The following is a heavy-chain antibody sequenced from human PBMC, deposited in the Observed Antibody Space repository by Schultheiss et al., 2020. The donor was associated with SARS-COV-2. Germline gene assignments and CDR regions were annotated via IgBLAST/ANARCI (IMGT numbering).Heavy chain of an antibody. D-gene: IGHD3-10*01. CDR1: GGSISSYY. CDR2: IYYSGST. CDR3: SRGNLGLLWFGTSVYGMDV. J-gene: IGHJ6*02. V-gene: IGHV4-59*12. Sequence: SETLSLTCTVSGGSISSYYWSWIRQPPGKGLEWIGYIYYSGSTNYNPSLKSRVTISVDTSKNQFSLKLSSVTAADTAVYYCSRGNLGLLWFGTSVYGMDVWGQGTTVPVSS.